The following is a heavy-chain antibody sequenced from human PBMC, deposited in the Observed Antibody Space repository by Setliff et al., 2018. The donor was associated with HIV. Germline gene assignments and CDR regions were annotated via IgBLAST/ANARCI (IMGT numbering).Heavy chain of an antibody. V-gene: IGHV4-34*01. Sequence: ETLSLTCAVYGGSFSAYYWGWIRQPPGNGLEWIGSIYHTGSTYYKPSLKSRVTISVDTSKNQFSLRLSSVAAGDTAVYYCARSIVPVASGYYYFEYWGQGTLVTVSS. D-gene: IGHD3-3*01. CDR2: IYHTGST. CDR3: ARSIVPVASGYYYFEY. J-gene: IGHJ4*02. CDR1: GGSFSAYY.